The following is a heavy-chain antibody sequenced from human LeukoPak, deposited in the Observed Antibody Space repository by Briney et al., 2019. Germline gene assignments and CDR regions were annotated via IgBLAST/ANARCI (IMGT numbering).Heavy chain of an antibody. CDR1: GGSFSGYY. V-gene: IGHV4-34*01. CDR2: INHSGST. Sequence: SETLSLTCAVYGGSFSGYYWSWIRQPPGEGLEWIGEINHSGSTNYNPSLKSRVTISVDTYKNQFSLKLSSVTAADTAVYYCARRGPHYDILTGRYYYYMDVWGKGTTVTISS. J-gene: IGHJ6*03. CDR3: ARRGPHYDILTGRYYYYMDV. D-gene: IGHD3-9*01.